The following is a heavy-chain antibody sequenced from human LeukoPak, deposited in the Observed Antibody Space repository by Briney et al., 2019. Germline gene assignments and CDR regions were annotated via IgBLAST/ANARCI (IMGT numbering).Heavy chain of an antibody. CDR1: GGSISSYY. D-gene: IGHD2-2*01. CDR2: IYTSGST. CDR3: ARVSRGCSSTSCSNWFDP. Sequence: SETLSLTCTVSGGSISSYYWSWIRQPAGKGLEWIGRIYTSGSTNYNPSLKSRVTMSVDTSKNQFSLKLSSVTAADTAVYYCARVSRGCSSTSCSNWFDPWGLGTLVTVSS. J-gene: IGHJ5*02. V-gene: IGHV4-4*07.